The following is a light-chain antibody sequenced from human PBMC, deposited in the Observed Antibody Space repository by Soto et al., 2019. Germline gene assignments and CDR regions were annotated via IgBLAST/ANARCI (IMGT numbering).Light chain of an antibody. Sequence: DIVMTQSPATLSVSPGERATLSCRASQSISTNLAWYQQKPGQAPRLLIYGASTRATGIPARFSGSGSGTDFTPTISSLQSEDFAVYYCQQYNIWPPWTFGQGTKVEIK. CDR3: QQYNIWPPWT. J-gene: IGKJ1*01. CDR1: QSISTN. CDR2: GAS. V-gene: IGKV3-15*01.